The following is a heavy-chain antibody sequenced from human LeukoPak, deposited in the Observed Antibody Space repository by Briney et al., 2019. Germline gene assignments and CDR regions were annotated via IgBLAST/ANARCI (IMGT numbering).Heavy chain of an antibody. J-gene: IGHJ4*02. CDR3: ARDRAGFLGIDY. V-gene: IGHV4-30-4*01. CDR1: GGSISSGDYY. Sequence: SETLSLTCTVSGGSISSGDYYWSWIRQPPGKGLEWIGYIYYSGSTYYNPSLKSRVTISVDTSKNQFSLKLSSVTAADTAVYYCARDRAGFLGIDYWGQGTLVTVSS. CDR2: IYYSGST. D-gene: IGHD3-3*01.